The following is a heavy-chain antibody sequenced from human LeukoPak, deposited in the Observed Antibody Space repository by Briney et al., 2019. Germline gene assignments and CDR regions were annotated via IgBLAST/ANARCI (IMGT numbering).Heavy chain of an antibody. V-gene: IGHV3-9*01. CDR2: ISWNSGSI. Sequence: GRSLRLSCAASGFTFDDYAMHWVRQAPGKGLEWVSGISWNSGSIGYADSVKGRFTISRDNAKNSLYLQMNSLRAEDTALYYCAKDNTRWLQFSAVDYWGQGTLVTVSS. D-gene: IGHD5-24*01. J-gene: IGHJ4*02. CDR3: AKDNTRWLQFSAVDY. CDR1: GFTFDDYA.